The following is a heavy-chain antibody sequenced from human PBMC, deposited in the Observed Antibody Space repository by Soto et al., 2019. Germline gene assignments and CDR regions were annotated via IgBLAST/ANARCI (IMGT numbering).Heavy chain of an antibody. CDR3: AKKVTFYAVDPADS. J-gene: IGHJ4*02. Sequence: PGGSLRLSCAASGFTFSDFGMSWVRQAPGQGLEWVSVISASGDATYYAASVKGRFTLSRDNSKNTLYLQMNSLTVADTAVYCWAKKVTFYAVDPADSWGQGTQVTFSS. V-gene: IGHV3-23*01. CDR1: GFTFSDFG. CDR2: ISASGDAT. D-gene: IGHD3-3*01.